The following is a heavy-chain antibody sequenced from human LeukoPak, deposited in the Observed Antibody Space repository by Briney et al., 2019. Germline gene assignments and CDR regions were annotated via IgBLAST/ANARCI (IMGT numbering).Heavy chain of an antibody. CDR3: ARSPRSMVRGVITHDY. D-gene: IGHD3-10*01. CDR1: GFTFSSYS. V-gene: IGHV3-21*01. CDR2: ISSSSSYI. J-gene: IGHJ4*02. Sequence: GGSLRLACAASGFTFSSYSMNWVHQAPGKRLEWVSSISSSSSYIYYADSVKGRFTISRDNAKNSLYLQMNSLRAEDTAVYYCARSPRSMVRGVITHDYWGQGTLVTVSS.